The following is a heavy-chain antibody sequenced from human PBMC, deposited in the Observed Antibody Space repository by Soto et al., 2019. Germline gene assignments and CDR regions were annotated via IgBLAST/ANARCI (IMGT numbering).Heavy chain of an antibody. J-gene: IGHJ6*02. CDR3: AKMTSDSYGRNYGMDV. CDR1: GFPFSSYA. D-gene: IGHD5-18*01. CDR2: LSDSGVSP. Sequence: GGSLRLSCAGSGFPFSSYAMSWVRQAPEKGLEWVSALSDSGVSPYYADSVKGRFPISRDNSKNTLYLQMDSLRVEDTALYYCAKMTSDSYGRNYGMDVWGQGTTVTVSS. V-gene: IGHV3-23*01.